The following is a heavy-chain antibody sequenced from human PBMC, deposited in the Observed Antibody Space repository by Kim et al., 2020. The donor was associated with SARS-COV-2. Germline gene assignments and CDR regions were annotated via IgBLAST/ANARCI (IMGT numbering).Heavy chain of an antibody. CDR3: ARDGGGSTVGLGIFDI. CDR1: GFTFSSYW. J-gene: IGHJ3*02. Sequence: GGSLRLSCAASGFTFSSYWMSWVRQAPGKGLEWVANIKQDGSEKYYVDSVKGRFTISRDNAKNSLYLQMNSLRAEDTAVYYCARDGGGSTVGLGIFDIWGQGTMVTVSS. D-gene: IGHD4-17*01. CDR2: IKQDGSEK. V-gene: IGHV3-7*03.